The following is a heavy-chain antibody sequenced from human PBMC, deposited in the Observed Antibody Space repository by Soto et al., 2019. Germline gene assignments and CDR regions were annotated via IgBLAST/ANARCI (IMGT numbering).Heavy chain of an antibody. V-gene: IGHV3-23*01. CDR2: ISSSGGT. J-gene: IGHJ4*02. CDR3: AQAPTAVTGTGGC. Sequence: HPGGSLRRSSAASGFTCSSYDMNWVRQAPGTGLEWVSMISSSGGTYYADSVKGRFIISRDNSKTTLYLQMNSLRGEDTAVYYCAQAPTAVTGTGGCWGQGAPVTVPQ. D-gene: IGHD2-21*02. CDR1: GFTCSSYD.